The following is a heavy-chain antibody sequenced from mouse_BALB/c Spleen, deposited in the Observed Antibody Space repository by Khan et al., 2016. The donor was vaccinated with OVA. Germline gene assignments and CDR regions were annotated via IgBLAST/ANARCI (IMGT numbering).Heavy chain of an antibody. Sequence: QVQLKQSGPGLVAPSQSLSITCTVSGFSLTSYGVSWVRQPPGKGLEWLGVIWGDGNTNFHSALRSRLSISKDNSKSQVFLKLNSLQTDDTATYXCSKGRGYYAVDYWGQGTSVTVSS. V-gene: IGHV2-3*01. CDR2: IWGDGNT. J-gene: IGHJ4*01. CDR3: SKGRGYYAVDY. CDR1: GFSLTSYG.